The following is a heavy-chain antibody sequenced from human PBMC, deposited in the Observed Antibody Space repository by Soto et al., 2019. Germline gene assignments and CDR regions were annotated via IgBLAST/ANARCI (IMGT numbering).Heavy chain of an antibody. CDR3: ARGNSGDTAMVPPYYYYGMDV. CDR2: IYYSGST. Sequence: PSETLSLTCTVSGGSISSYYWSWIRQPPGKGLEWIGYIYYSGSTNYNPSLKSRVTISVDTSKNQFSLKLSSVTAADTAVYYCARGNSGDTAMVPPYYYYGMDVWGQGTTVTVSS. J-gene: IGHJ6*02. CDR1: GGSISSYY. V-gene: IGHV4-59*12. D-gene: IGHD5-18*01.